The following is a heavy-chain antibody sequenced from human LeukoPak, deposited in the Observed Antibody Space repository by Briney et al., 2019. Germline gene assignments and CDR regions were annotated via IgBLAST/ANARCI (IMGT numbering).Heavy chain of an antibody. CDR2: IYYSGST. D-gene: IGHD6-6*01. CDR3: AKIRSSSSDLDAFDI. CDR1: GGSINSYY. Sequence: PSETLSLTCTVSGGSINSYYWSWIRQPPGKGLEWIGYIYYSGSTNYNPSLKSRVTISVDTSKNQFSLKLSSVTAADTAVYYCAKIRSSSSDLDAFDIWGQGTMVTVSS. J-gene: IGHJ3*02. V-gene: IGHV4-59*08.